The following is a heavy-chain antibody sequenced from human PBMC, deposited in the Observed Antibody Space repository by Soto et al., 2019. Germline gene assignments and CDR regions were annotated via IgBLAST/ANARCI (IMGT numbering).Heavy chain of an antibody. CDR1: GGSISSGGYY. D-gene: IGHD3-16*01. CDR2: IYYSGST. J-gene: IGHJ6*02. V-gene: IGHV4-31*03. CDR3: ARALYRGYYYYGMDV. Sequence: SETLSLTCTVSGGSISSGGYYWSWIRQHPGKGLEWIGYIYYSGSTYYNPSLKSRVTISVDPSKNQFSLKLSSVTAADTAVYYCARALYRGYYYYGMDVWGQGTTVTVSS.